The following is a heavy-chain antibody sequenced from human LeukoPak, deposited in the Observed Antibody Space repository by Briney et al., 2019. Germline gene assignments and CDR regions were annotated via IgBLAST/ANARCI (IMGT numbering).Heavy chain of an antibody. CDR3: ARHRDDAGGAGQYYLDF. CDR2: IWYDGSKK. CDR1: GFTFSTSG. V-gene: IGHV3-33*01. D-gene: IGHD3-16*01. Sequence: GGSLRLSCAASGFTFSTSGMHWVRQAPGKGPEWLAVIWYDGSKKYYADSVMGRFTISRDNSRNTLYLQMNSLRAEDTAVYYCARHRDDAGGAGQYYLDFWGQGTLVTVSS. J-gene: IGHJ4*02.